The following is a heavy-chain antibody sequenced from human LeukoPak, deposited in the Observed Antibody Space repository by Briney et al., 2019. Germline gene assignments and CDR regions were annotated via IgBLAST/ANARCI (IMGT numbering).Heavy chain of an antibody. CDR2: IYYSGST. J-gene: IGHJ4*02. D-gene: IGHD5-18*01. CDR3: ARVLRGYSYGYDY. Sequence: SETLSPTCTVSGGSISSYYWSWIRQPPGKGLEWIGYIYYSGSTNYNPSLKSRVTISVDTSKNQFSLKLSSVTAADTAVYYCARVLRGYSYGYDYWGQGTLVTVSS. V-gene: IGHV4-59*01. CDR1: GGSISSYY.